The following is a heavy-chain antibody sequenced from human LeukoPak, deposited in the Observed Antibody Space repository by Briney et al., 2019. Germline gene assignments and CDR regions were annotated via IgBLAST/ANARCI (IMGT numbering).Heavy chain of an antibody. J-gene: IGHJ4*02. CDR2: IYYSGST. CDR3: ARRGYGDYAYYFDY. Sequence: SETLPLTCTVSGGSISSYYWSWIRQPPGKGLEWIGYIYYSGSTNYNPSLKSRVTISVDTSKNQFSLKLSSVTAADTAVYYCARRGYGDYAYYFDYWGQGTLVTVSS. V-gene: IGHV4-59*08. CDR1: GGSISSYY. D-gene: IGHD4-17*01.